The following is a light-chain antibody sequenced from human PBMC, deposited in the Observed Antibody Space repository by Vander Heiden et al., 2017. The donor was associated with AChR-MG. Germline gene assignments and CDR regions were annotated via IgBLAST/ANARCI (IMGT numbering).Light chain of an antibody. Sequence: DIQMTQSPSSLSASVGDRVTITCRASQSISSYLNWYQQKPGKAPKLLIYAASSLQSGVPSRFSGSGSGTYFTLTTSSLQPEDFATYSFQQSYSTPPRVFTFGPGTKVDIK. CDR2: AAS. CDR3: QQSYSTPPRVFT. CDR1: QSISSY. J-gene: IGKJ3*01. V-gene: IGKV1-39*01.